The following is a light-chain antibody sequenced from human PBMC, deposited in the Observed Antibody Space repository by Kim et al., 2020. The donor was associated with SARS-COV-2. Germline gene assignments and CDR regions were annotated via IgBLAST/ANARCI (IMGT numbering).Light chain of an antibody. CDR3: QAWDSSTA. CDR2: QDS. CDR1: KLGDKY. Sequence: SYELTQTPSVSVSPGQTASITCSGDKLGDKYACWYQQKPGQSPVLVIYQDSKRPSGIPERFSGSNSGNTATLTISGTQAMDEADYYCQAWDSSTAFGGGTQLTVL. J-gene: IGLJ2*01. V-gene: IGLV3-1*01.